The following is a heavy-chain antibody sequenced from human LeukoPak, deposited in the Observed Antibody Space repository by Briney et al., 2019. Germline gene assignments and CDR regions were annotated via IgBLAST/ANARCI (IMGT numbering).Heavy chain of an antibody. CDR1: GGSFSGYY. J-gene: IGHJ6*03. V-gene: IGHV4-34*01. Sequence: KTSETLSLTCAVYGGSFSGYYWSWIRQPPGKGLEWIGEINHSGSTNYNPSLKSRVTISVDTSKNQFSLKPSSVTAADTAVYYCARFRGFGYYYMDVWGKGTTVTVSS. D-gene: IGHD3-16*01. CDR2: INHSGST. CDR3: ARFRGFGYYYMDV.